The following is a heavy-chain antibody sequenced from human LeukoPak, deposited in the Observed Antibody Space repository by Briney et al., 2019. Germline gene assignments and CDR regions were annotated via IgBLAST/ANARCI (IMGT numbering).Heavy chain of an antibody. CDR1: GGSISSGSYY. J-gene: IGHJ4*02. D-gene: IGHD1-26*01. V-gene: IGHV4-61*02. Sequence: SETLSLTCTVSGGSISSGSYYWSWIRQPAGTGLEWIGRIYTSGSTNYNPSLKSRVTISVDTSKNQFSLKLSSVTAADTAVYYCARNGHGSEVDYWGQGTLVTVSS. CDR3: ARNGHGSEVDY. CDR2: IYTSGST.